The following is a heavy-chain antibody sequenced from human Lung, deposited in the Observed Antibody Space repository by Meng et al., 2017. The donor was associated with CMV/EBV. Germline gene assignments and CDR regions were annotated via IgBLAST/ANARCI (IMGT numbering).Heavy chain of an antibody. CDR1: GGSFSGYY. CDR2: INHSGSI. V-gene: IGHV4-34*01. Sequence: SETLSLXCAVYGGSFSGYYWSWIRQPPGKGLEWIGEINHSGSINYNPSLKSRVTISVDTSKDQFSLKLNSVTAADTAVYYCARAPIINDFWSGQVSNYFDNWGHGTLVTVSS. J-gene: IGHJ4*01. CDR3: ARAPIINDFWSGQVSNYFDN. D-gene: IGHD3-3*01.